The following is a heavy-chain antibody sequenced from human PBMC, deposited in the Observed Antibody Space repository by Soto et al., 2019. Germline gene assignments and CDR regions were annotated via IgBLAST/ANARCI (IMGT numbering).Heavy chain of an antibody. J-gene: IGHJ5*02. CDR1: GGTFSSYA. CDR3: AGSPYSSNWFDP. Sequence: ASVKVSCKASGGTFSSYAISWVRQAPGQGLEWMGGIIPIFGTANYAQKFQGRVTITADESTSTAYMELSSLRSEDTAVYYCAGSPYSSNWFDPWGQGTLVTVSS. V-gene: IGHV1-69*13. CDR2: IIPIFGTA. D-gene: IGHD6-13*01.